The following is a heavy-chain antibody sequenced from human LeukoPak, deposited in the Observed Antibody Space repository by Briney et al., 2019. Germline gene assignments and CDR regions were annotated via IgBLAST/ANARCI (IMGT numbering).Heavy chain of an antibody. CDR1: GFTFSSDA. Sequence: GGSLGLCCAASGFTFSSDAMSWVRQAPGKGLDWYQASSGSGGSTYYPDSVNGRSTISRANSKYTLYLQMNSLRAEDTAVYYCAKAGDYGDFNWFDPWGQGTLVTVSS. CDR2: SSGSGGST. J-gene: IGHJ5*02. V-gene: IGHV3-23*01. CDR3: AKAGDYGDFNWFDP. D-gene: IGHD4-17*01.